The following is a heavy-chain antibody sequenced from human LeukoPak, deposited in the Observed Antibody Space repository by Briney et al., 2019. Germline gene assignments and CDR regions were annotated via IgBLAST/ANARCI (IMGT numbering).Heavy chain of an antibody. J-gene: IGHJ3*02. CDR3: ARDRVARTFDI. CDR2: IYYTGST. CDR1: DGSISTYY. V-gene: IGHV4-59*01. D-gene: IGHD2-15*01. Sequence: PSETLSLTCTVSDGSISTYYWSWIRQPPGKGLEWIGYIYYTGSTNYNPSLKSRVTMSVDTSKNQFSLKLSSVTAADTAMYYCARDRVARTFDIWAQGTMVTVSS.